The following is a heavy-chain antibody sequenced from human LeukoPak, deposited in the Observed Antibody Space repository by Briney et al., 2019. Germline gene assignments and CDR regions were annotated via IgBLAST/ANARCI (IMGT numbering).Heavy chain of an antibody. CDR2: IYYSGST. CDR3: ARDGGVMSAAVGWFDP. V-gene: IGHV4-39*07. D-gene: IGHD3-16*01. J-gene: IGHJ5*02. CDR1: GGSISGSSYY. Sequence: SETLSLTCTVSGGSISGSSYYWGWIRQTPAKGLEWIGSIYYSGSTYNNPSLKSRVIMSVDTSKNQISLKLSSVTAADTAVYYCARDGGVMSAAVGWFDPWGQGTPVTVSS.